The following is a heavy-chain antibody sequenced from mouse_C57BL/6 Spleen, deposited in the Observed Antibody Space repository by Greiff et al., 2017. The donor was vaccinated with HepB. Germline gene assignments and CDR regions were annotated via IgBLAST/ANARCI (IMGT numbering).Heavy chain of an antibody. CDR2: INPNNGGT. CDR1: GYTFTDYN. J-gene: IGHJ4*01. Sequence: EVHLVASGPELVKPGASVKIPCKASGYTFTDYNMDWVKQSHGKSLEWIGDINPNNGGTIYNQKFKGKATLTVDKSSSTAYMERRSLTSEDTAVYYCARGYYYGDYWGQGTSVTVSS. CDR3: ARGYYYGDY. V-gene: IGHV1-18*01. D-gene: IGHD1-1*01.